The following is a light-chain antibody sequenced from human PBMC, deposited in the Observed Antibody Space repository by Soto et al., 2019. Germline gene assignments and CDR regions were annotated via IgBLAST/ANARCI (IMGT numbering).Light chain of an antibody. CDR1: SSDVGGYNY. J-gene: IGLJ2*01. CDR3: SSHAGSNLVV. Sequence: QSALTLPPSASGSPGQSVTISCTGTSSDVGGYNYVSWYQQHPGKAPKLLIYEVNKRPSGVPDRFSGSKSGNTASLTVSGLQAEDEADYYCSSHAGSNLVVFGGGTKLTVL. CDR2: EVN. V-gene: IGLV2-8*01.